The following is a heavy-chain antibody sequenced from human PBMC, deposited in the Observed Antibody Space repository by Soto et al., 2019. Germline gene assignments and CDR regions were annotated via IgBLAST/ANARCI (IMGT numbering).Heavy chain of an antibody. V-gene: IGHV1-8*01. D-gene: IGHD3-16*02. CDR3: ARFGFDDYFWGSYRPCYYYYGMDV. CDR1: GYTFTSYD. J-gene: IGHJ6*02. CDR2: LNPNSGNT. Sequence: ASVQVSCKASGYTFTSYDINWGRQATCQGLEWMGWLNPNSGNTGNARECQGRDTLTRNTSLRTAYMELRSLRSENPAVYYSARFGFDDYFWGSYRPCYYYYGMDVWGQGTTVTVSS.